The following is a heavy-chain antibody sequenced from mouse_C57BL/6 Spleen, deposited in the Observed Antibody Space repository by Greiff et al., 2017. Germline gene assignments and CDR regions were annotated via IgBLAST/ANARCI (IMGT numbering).Heavy chain of an antibody. CDR2: ISDSGSYT. D-gene: IGHD1-1*01. J-gene: IGHJ2*01. Sequence: EVQGVESGGGLVKPGGSLKISCAASGFTFSSYAMSWVRQTPEKRLEWVATISDSGSYTYYPDNVKGRFTITRDNAKNNLYLQMSHLKTEDTAMDYCARESITTVVDTNYFDYWGQGTTLTVSS. CDR1: GFTFSSYA. CDR3: ARESITTVVDTNYFDY. V-gene: IGHV5-4*01.